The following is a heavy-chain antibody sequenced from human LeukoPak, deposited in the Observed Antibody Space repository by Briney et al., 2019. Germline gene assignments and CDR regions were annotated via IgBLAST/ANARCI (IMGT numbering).Heavy chain of an antibody. J-gene: IGHJ4*02. CDR2: IGLDGAGG. CDR3: VRDKDWAFDY. D-gene: IGHD3-9*01. V-gene: IGHV3-7*01. CDR1: GFTFSSHS. Sequence: PGGSLRLSCAASGFTFSSHSMGWVRQAPGKGLECVATIGLDGAGGDFVDSVKGRFTLSRDNAKNSLFLEMNSLRVEDTAVYYCVRDKDWAFDYWGQGTLIAVSS.